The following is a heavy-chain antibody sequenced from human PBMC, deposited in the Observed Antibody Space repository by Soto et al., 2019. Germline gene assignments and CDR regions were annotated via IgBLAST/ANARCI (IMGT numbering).Heavy chain of an antibody. CDR1: GFSLTTSGVG. V-gene: IGHV2-5*02. CDR2: IYWDDDK. Sequence: QITLKESGPTLVRPTQTLTLTCTFSGFSLTTSGVGVGWIRQPPGKALEWLAVIYWDDDKRYSSSLKSSITITKDTSKKQVVLTMLNMDPVDTATYYCAHHPYYGLGSYSFDYWGQGTLVTLSS. CDR3: AHHPYYGLGSYSFDY. J-gene: IGHJ4*02. D-gene: IGHD3-10*01.